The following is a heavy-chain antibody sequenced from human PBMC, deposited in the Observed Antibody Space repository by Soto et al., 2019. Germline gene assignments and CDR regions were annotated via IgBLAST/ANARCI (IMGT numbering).Heavy chain of an antibody. D-gene: IGHD2-21*01. V-gene: IGHV3-23*01. CDR1: GFAIRTGS. CDR3: AKDAVYKDGLWLMDS. Sequence: AVTLCLSCSDSGFAIRTGSLKWRRLGHGKGLECVSGVTGSGGKIHYADSVKGRFTISKDNSKNTLYLQMSNLRDEDTALYYCAKDAVYKDGLWLMDSWGQGTLVTVSS. J-gene: IGHJ4*02. CDR2: VTGSGGKI.